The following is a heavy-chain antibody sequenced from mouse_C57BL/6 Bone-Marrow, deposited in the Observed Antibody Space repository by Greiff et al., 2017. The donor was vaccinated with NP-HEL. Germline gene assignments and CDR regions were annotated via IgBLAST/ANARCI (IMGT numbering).Heavy chain of an antibody. Sequence: VQLQQSGAELAKPGASVKLSCKASGYTFTSYWMHWVKQRPGQGLEWIGYINPSSGYTKYNQKFKDKATLTADKSSSTAYRQLSSQTYEDSAGYYCNYYGSSYGDLYWYFDVWGTGTTVTVSS. V-gene: IGHV1-7*01. J-gene: IGHJ1*03. D-gene: IGHD1-1*01. CDR2: INPSSGYT. CDR3: NYYGSSYGDLYWYFDV. CDR1: GYTFTSYW.